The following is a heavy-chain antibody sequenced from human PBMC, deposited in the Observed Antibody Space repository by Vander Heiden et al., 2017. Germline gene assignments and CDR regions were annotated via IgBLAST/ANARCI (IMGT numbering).Heavy chain of an antibody. V-gene: IGHV4-34*01. D-gene: IGHD1-20*01. J-gene: IGHJ6*02. CDR3: ARDNSGYYGMDV. Sequence: QVQLQPCGAGLLKPSETLSLTCAVYGGSFSGYYWSWIRQPPGKGLEWIGEINHSGSTNYNPSLKSRVTISVDTSKNQFSLKLSSVTAADTAVYYCARDNSGYYGMDVWGQGTTVTVSS. CDR1: GGSFSGYY. CDR2: INHSGST.